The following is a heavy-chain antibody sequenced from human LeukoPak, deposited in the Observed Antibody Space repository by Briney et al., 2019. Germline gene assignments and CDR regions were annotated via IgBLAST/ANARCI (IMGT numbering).Heavy chain of an antibody. CDR1: GFTFTTYA. J-gene: IGHJ4*02. Sequence: PGGSLRLSCAASGFTFTTYAINWVRQVPGKGLEWVSSITADGANTYLADSVRGRFTISRDNSKNTVYLQMNSLRAEDTVVYYCAKATLGSCGGVRCYPFDYWGQGTLVTVSS. CDR3: AKATLGSCGGVRCYPFDY. D-gene: IGHD2-15*01. CDR2: ITADGANT. V-gene: IGHV3-23*01.